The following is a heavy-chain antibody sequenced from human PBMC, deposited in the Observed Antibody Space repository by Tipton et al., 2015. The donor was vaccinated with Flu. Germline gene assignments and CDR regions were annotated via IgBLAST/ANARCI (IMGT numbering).Heavy chain of an antibody. J-gene: IGHJ6*02. V-gene: IGHV3-7*01. D-gene: IGHD1-26*01. Sequence: SLRLSCAASGFTFTTYWMTWVRQAPGKGLEWVANINQDGSEKHYVESVKGRFTISRDNAKNSLYLQMNSLRAEDTAVYYCAKEWLWEAFYYGMNVWGQGTTVTVSS. CDR2: INQDGSEK. CDR1: GFTFTTYW. CDR3: AKEWLWEAFYYGMNV.